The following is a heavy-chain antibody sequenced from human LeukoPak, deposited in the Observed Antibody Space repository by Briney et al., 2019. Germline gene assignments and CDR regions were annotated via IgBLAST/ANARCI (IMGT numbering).Heavy chain of an antibody. D-gene: IGHD1-1*01. Sequence: GASVKVSFKATGFTFTGYYIHWVRQATGQGLQGMGWINPNSGATNYAQNFHGRVTMTRDTSISTAYMDLSRLRSDDTAIYYCATGSSSTVPGSYFWGQGTLVTVSS. J-gene: IGHJ1*01. CDR3: ATGSSSTVPGSYF. CDR2: INPNSGAT. V-gene: IGHV1-2*02. CDR1: GFTFTGYY.